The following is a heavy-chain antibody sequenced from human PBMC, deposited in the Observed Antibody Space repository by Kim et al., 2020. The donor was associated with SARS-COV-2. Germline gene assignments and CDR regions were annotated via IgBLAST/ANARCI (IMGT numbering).Heavy chain of an antibody. CDR3: ARERKGYYYNSSGYSDYYYYYMDA. J-gene: IGHJ6*03. V-gene: IGHV3-33*05. CDR2: ILYDGNNK. CDR1: GFTFSSYG. D-gene: IGHD3-22*01. Sequence: GGSLRLSCAASGFTFSSYGMQWVRQAPGKGLEWVAVILYDGNNKYYADSVKGRLTISRDNSKNTLYLHMNSLRAEDTAVYYCARERKGYYYNSSGYSDYYYYYMDARGKGTTVTVSS.